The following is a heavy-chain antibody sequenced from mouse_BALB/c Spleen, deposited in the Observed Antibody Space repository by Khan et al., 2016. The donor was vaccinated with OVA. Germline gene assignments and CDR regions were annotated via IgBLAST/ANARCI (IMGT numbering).Heavy chain of an antibody. V-gene: IGHV3-2*02. J-gene: IGHJ2*01. CDR3: ASDYGGVFDK. CDR1: GYSITTDYA. Sequence: VQLQQSGPGLVKPSPSLSLTCTVTGYSITTDYARYWMRQFPRNKLECMGFITYNGNTKYNPSFKSRTSITPDTSNNQSFLQFKSVTTEDTAGDYGASDYGGVFDKWGQGTTLTVSS. CDR2: ITYNGNT. D-gene: IGHD1-1*02.